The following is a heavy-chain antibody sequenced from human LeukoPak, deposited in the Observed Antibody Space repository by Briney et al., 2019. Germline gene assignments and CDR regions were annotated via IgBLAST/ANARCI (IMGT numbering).Heavy chain of an antibody. V-gene: IGHV1-69*06. J-gene: IGHJ6*04. CDR2: IIPIFGTA. Sequence: SVKVSCKASGGTFSSYAISWVRQAPGQGLEWMGGIIPIFGTANYAQKFQGRVTITADRSTSTAYMELSSLRSGDTAIYYCAGDTTTRTYYGMDVWGKGTTVTVSS. CDR3: AGDTTTRTYYGMDV. CDR1: GGTFSSYA. D-gene: IGHD1-14*01.